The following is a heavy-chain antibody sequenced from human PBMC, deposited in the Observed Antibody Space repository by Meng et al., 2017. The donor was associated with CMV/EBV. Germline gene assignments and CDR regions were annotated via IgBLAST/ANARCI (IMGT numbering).Heavy chain of an antibody. V-gene: IGHV3-30-3*01. J-gene: IGHJ6*02. Sequence: GESLKISCAASGFTFSSYAMHWVRQAPGKGLEWVAVISYDGSNKYYADSVKGRFTISRDNSKNTLYLQMNSLRAEDTAVYYCAKAPRDYYGMDVWGQGTTVTVSS. CDR3: AKAPRDYYGMDV. CDR2: ISYDGSNK. CDR1: GFTFSSYA.